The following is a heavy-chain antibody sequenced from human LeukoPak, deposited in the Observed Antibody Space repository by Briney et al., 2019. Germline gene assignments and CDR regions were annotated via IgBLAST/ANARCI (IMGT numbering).Heavy chain of an antibody. CDR2: IYSGGGT. D-gene: IGHD1-26*01. CDR1: GFTVSSTY. Sequence: GGSLRLSCAASGFTVSSTYMSWARQAPGKGLQWVSVIYSGGGTYYAASVKGRFTISRDNSNNTVFLQMNNLRAEDTAVYYCARTRWEGPNSVGMDVWGQGTTVTVSS. CDR3: ARTRWEGPNSVGMDV. V-gene: IGHV3-66*01. J-gene: IGHJ6*02.